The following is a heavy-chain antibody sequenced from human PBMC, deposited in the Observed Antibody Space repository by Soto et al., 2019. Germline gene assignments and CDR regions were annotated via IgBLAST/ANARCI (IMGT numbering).Heavy chain of an antibody. D-gene: IGHD5-12*01. V-gene: IGHV3-21*02. J-gene: IGHJ6*02. Sequence: EVQLVESGGGLVKPGGSLRLSCAASGFSFRIYSMDWVRQAPGKGLEWVASINSRSFYIYHADSVKGRFTISRDNAKNSLYLEMNSLRDEDTAVYYCVRGDMLGTASYGMDVWGQGTTVTVSS. CDR1: GFSFRIYS. CDR2: INSRSFYI. CDR3: VRGDMLGTASYGMDV.